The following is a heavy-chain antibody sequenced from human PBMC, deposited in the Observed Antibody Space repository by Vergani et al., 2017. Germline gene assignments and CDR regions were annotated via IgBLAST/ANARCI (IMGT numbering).Heavy chain of an antibody. D-gene: IGHD2-15*01. Sequence: QVQLVESGGGVVQPGGSLRLSCAASGFTFTNYGMHWVRQAPGKGLEWVAFTRYDGIVEYYGDSVRGRFTISRDNSKNTLYLQMNRLRPEDTAVYYCATAGAAYCRGASCYDFFEDWCQESLVTVAS. CDR1: GFTFTNYG. J-gene: IGHJ4*02. CDR2: TRYDGIVE. CDR3: ATAGAAYCRGASCYDFFED. V-gene: IGHV3-30*02.